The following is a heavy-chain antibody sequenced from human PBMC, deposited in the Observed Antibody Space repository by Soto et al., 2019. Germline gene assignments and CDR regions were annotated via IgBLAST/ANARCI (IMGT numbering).Heavy chain of an antibody. CDR3: ARVPNLAARPGFDY. D-gene: IGHD6-6*01. CDR2: IIPIFGTA. V-gene: IGHV1-69*06. J-gene: IGHJ4*02. Sequence: SVRVSCKASGGTFSSYAISWVRHAPGQGLEWMGGIIPIFGTANYAQKFQGRVTITADKSTSTAYMELSSLRSEDTAVYYCARVPNLAARPGFDYWGQGTLVTVSS. CDR1: GGTFSSYA.